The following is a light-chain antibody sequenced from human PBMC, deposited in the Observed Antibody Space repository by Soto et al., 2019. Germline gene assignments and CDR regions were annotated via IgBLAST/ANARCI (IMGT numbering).Light chain of an antibody. J-gene: IGKJ4*01. CDR1: QSVSNN. CDR3: QQYNVWPLT. CDR2: VAS. V-gene: IGKV3-15*01. Sequence: EIVMTQSPATLSVSPGERATLSCGASQSVSNNLAWYQQKPGQTPKLLIYVASTRATGIPARFSGSGSGTEFTLTISSLQSEDFAVYYCQQYNVWPLTFGGGTKVELK.